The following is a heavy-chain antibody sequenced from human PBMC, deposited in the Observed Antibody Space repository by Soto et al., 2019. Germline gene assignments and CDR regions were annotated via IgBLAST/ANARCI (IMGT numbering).Heavy chain of an antibody. V-gene: IGHV1-69*01. J-gene: IGHJ3*02. CDR1: GGTFSSYA. Sequence: QVQLVQSGAEVKKPGSSVKVSCKASGGTFSSYAISWVRQAPGQGLEWMGGIIPIFGTANYAQKFQGRVTITADEATSTSYMELSSLRSEDTAVYFCARDFGGAVAGPQAFDIWGQGTMVTVSS. D-gene: IGHD6-19*01. CDR2: IIPIFGTA. CDR3: ARDFGGAVAGPQAFDI.